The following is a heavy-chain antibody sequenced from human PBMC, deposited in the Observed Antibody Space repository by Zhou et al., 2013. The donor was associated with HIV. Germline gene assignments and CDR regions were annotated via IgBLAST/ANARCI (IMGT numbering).Heavy chain of an antibody. CDR1: GGSISSSSYY. CDR3: ARRAGVVIATYFDY. J-gene: IGHJ4*02. Sequence: QVQLQESGPGLVKPSETLSLTCTVSGGSISSSSYYWGWIRQPPGKGLEWIGSIYYSGSTYYNPSLKSRVTISVDTSKNQFSLKLSSVTAADTAVYYCARRAGVVIATYFDYWGQGTLVTVSS. CDR2: IYYSGST. V-gene: IGHV4-39*01. D-gene: IGHD2-21*01.